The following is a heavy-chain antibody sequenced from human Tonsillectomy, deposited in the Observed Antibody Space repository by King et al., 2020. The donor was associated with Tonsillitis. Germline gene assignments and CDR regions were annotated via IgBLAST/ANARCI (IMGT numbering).Heavy chain of an antibody. J-gene: IGHJ4*02. CDR2: ISSSSIYI. CDR1: GFIFGDYY. Sequence: QLVQSGGGLVKPGGSLRLSCAASGFIFGDYYMSWIRQAPGKGLEWVSYISSSSIYINYADSVKGRFTIARDNAKNSLYLQMNSLRAEDTAVYYCARVLCGGSCSNFDSWGQGTLVTVSS. D-gene: IGHD2-15*01. CDR3: ARVLCGGSCSNFDS. V-gene: IGHV3-11*05.